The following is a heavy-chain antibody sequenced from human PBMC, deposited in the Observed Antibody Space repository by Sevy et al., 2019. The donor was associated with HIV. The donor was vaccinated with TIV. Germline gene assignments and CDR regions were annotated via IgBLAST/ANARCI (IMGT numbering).Heavy chain of an antibody. CDR3: AKEGSGSYGYCLDY. J-gene: IGHJ4*02. D-gene: IGHD5-18*01. CDR1: GFTFSSYA. Sequence: GESLKISCAASGFTFSSYAMSWVRQAPGKGLEWVSAISGSGGSTYYADSVKGRFTISRDNSKNTLYLQMNSLRAEDTAVYYCAKEGSGSYGYCLDYWGQGTLVTVSS. V-gene: IGHV3-23*01. CDR2: ISGSGGST.